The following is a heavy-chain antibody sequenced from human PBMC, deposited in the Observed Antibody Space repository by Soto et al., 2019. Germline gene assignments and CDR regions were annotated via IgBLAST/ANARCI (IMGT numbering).Heavy chain of an antibody. CDR2: IYYSGST. Sequence: SETLSLTCTVSGGSISSYYWSWIRQPPGKGLEWIGYIYYSGSTNYNPSLKSRVTISVDTSKNQFSLKLSSVTAADTAVYYCARVEGREGATYSDFWGQGTLVTFSS. CDR3: ARVEGREGATYSDF. D-gene: IGHD1-26*01. J-gene: IGHJ4*02. V-gene: IGHV4-59*01. CDR1: GGSISSYY.